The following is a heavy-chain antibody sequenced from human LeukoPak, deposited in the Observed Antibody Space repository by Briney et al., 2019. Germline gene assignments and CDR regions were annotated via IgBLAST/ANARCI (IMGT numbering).Heavy chain of an antibody. CDR2: VSGSGGST. CDR1: GFTFSSYG. D-gene: IGHD3-16*01. J-gene: IGHJ4*02. Sequence: PGGSLRLSCAASGFTFSSYGMNWVRQAPGKGLEWVSSVSGSGGSTYYGDAVKGRFTISRDNAKNSLYLQMNSLRAEDTAVYYCARDQGGVGYWGQGTLVTVSS. V-gene: IGHV3-23*01. CDR3: ARDQGGVGY.